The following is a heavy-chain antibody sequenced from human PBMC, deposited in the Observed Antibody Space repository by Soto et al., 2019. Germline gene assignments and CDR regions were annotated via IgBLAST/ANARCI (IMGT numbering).Heavy chain of an antibody. CDR3: ARAQGDSYYYYYYGMDV. D-gene: IGHD2-21*02. V-gene: IGHV3-74*02. CDR2: INSDGSST. J-gene: IGHJ6*02. Sequence: EVQLVESGGGLVQPGGSLRLSCAASGFTFSSYWMHWVRQAPGKGLVWVSRINSDGSSTSYADSVKGRFTISRDNAKNKLYMQMNSLGAEDTALYYCARAQGDSYYYYYYGMDVWGQGTTVTVSS. CDR1: GFTFSSYW.